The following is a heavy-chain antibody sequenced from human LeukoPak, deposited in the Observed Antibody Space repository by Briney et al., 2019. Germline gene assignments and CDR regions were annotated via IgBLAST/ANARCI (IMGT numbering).Heavy chain of an antibody. Sequence: AGGSLRLSCAASGFTFSIYGMHWVRQAPGKGLEWVAVISYDGSNKYYADSVKGRFTISRDNSKNTLYLQMNSLRAEDTAVYYCAKVGYSSTWSGDYFDSWGQGTLVTVSS. CDR1: GFTFSIYG. J-gene: IGHJ4*02. D-gene: IGHD6-13*01. CDR2: ISYDGSNK. V-gene: IGHV3-30*18. CDR3: AKVGYSSTWSGDYFDS.